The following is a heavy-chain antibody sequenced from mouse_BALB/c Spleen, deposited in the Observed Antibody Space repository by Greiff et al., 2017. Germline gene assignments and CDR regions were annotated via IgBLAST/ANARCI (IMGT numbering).Heavy chain of an antibody. CDR1: GYSITSGYY. Sequence: DVQLQESGPGLVKPSQSLSLTCSVTGYSITSGYYWNWIRQFPGNKLEWMGYISYDGSNNYNPSLKNRISITRDTSKNQFFLKLNSVTTEDTATYYCAREGEGYFDYWGQGTTLTVSS. CDR2: ISYDGSN. V-gene: IGHV3-6*02. CDR3: AREGEGYFDY. J-gene: IGHJ2*01.